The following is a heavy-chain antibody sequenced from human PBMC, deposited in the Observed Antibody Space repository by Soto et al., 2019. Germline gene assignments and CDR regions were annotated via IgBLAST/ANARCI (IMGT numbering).Heavy chain of an antibody. J-gene: IGHJ3*02. Sequence: PETLSLTCTVSGGSISSYYWSRIRQSPGKGLEWIGTIYSTENTYYHPSLLSRVTISVDTSMNEFSLRLSSVTAADTAVYYCGRPIYQTGEGATLNAFDIWGQGTMVTVSS. CDR1: GGSISSYY. V-gene: IGHV4-39*01. CDR3: GRPIYQTGEGATLNAFDI. D-gene: IGHD1-26*01. CDR2: IYSTENT.